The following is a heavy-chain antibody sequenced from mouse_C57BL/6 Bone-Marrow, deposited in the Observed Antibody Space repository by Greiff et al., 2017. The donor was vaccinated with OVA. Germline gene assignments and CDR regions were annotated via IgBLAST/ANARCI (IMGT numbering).Heavy chain of an antibody. J-gene: IGHJ3*01. V-gene: IGHV1-18*01. Sequence: VQLQQSGPELAKPGASVKIPCKASGYTFTDYNMDWVKQSHGKSLEWIGDINSNNGGTIYNQKFKGKATLTVDKSSSTAYMESRSLTSEDTAVYYCARGGYYDYDGGAWFAYWGQGTLVTVSA. CDR1: GYTFTDYN. D-gene: IGHD2-4*01. CDR2: INSNNGGT. CDR3: ARGGYYDYDGGAWFAY.